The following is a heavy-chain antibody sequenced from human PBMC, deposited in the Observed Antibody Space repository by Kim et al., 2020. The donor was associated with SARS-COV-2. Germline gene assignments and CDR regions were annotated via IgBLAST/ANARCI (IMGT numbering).Heavy chain of an antibody. CDR2: ISSSSSYT. D-gene: IGHD3-10*01. CDR1: GFTFSDYY. Sequence: GGSLRLSCAASGFTFSDYYMSWIRQAPGKGLEWVSYISSSSSYTNYADSVKGRFTISRDNAKNSLYLQMNSLRAEDTAVYYCARVADYGSGSYSELWFDPWGQGTLVTVSS. CDR3: ARVADYGSGSYSELWFDP. V-gene: IGHV3-11*05. J-gene: IGHJ5*02.